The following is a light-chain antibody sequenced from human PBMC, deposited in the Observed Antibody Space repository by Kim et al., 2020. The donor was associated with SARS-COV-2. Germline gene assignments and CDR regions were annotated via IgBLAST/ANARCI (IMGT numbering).Light chain of an antibody. CDR3: QQDYNLPPWT. Sequence: PGASVTLSCRASQSVSSSSLTCYQQHPGQAPRLLIFGASTRATGIPARFSGSGSGTDFTPTISSLQPEDFAVYYCQQDYNLPPWTFGQGTKVDIK. CDR1: QSVSSSS. V-gene: IGKV3D-7*01. CDR2: GAS. J-gene: IGKJ1*01.